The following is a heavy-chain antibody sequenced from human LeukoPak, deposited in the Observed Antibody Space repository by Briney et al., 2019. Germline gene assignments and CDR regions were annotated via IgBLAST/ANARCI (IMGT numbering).Heavy chain of an antibody. CDR1: GFTVNGNY. V-gene: IGHV3-66*01. D-gene: IGHD3-10*01. J-gene: IGHJ4*02. Sequence: RGSLRLSCAASGFTVNGNYMSWVRQSPGKGLEWVSMIYSGGDTFYADSVKDRFTISRDSSKNVLYLQMDSLGADDTAVYYCARGGRNSGNYYLESYFDLWGQGTLVTVSS. CDR3: ARGGRNSGNYYLESYFDL. CDR2: IYSGGDT.